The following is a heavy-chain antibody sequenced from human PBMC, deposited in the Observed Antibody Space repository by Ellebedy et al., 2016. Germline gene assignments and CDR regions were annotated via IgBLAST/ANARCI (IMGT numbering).Heavy chain of an antibody. CDR3: AREFRTTHSAVDV. CDR2: IHSTGNTI. Sequence: GESLKISXAASGFAFDLFGVNWFRQGPGKGLEWVSYIHSTGNTIYYADSVKGRFTISRDNAKNSLFLQMNSLRAEDTRVYFCAREFRTTHSAVDVWGQGATVIVSS. CDR1: GFAFDLFG. J-gene: IGHJ6*02. D-gene: IGHD1-1*01. V-gene: IGHV3-48*01.